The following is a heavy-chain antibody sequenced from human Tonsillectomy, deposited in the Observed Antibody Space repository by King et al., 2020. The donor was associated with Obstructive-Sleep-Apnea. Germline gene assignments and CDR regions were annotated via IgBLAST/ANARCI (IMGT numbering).Heavy chain of an antibody. J-gene: IGHJ6*02. V-gene: IGHV4-30-4*01. Sequence: QLQESGPGLVKPSQTLSLTCTVSGGSISSGDSSWGWIRQPPGKGLGWIGYIFYSGGTYYNPSLKIRVTISVDTSKNQFSLKLSSVTAADTAVYYCAREEDYYYGMDVWGQGTTVTVSS. CDR3: AREEDYYYGMDV. CDR1: GGSISSGDSS. CDR2: IFYSGGT.